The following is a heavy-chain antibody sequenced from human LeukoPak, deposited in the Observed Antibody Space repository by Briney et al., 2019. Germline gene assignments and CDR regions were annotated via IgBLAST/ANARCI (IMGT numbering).Heavy chain of an antibody. D-gene: IGHD3-10*01. CDR3: ASYMGSGSYSAFDI. J-gene: IGHJ3*02. Sequence: SETLSLTCAIYGESFSGYYWSWIRQPPGKGLEWIGEINHSGSTNYNPSLKSRVTISVDTSKNQFSLKLSSVTAADTAVYYCASYMGSGSYSAFDIWGQGTMVTVSS. CDR1: GESFSGYY. V-gene: IGHV4-34*01. CDR2: INHSGST.